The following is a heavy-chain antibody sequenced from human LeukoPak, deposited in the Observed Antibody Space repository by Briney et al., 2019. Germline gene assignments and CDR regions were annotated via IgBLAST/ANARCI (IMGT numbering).Heavy chain of an antibody. V-gene: IGHV1-8*02. D-gene: IGHD3-3*01. CDR1: GYTFTSYG. CDR2: MNPNSGNT. Sequence: GASVKVSCKASGYTFTSYGISWVRQATGQGLEWMGWMNPNSGNTGYAQKFQGRVTMTRNTSISTAYMELSSLRSEDTAVYYCARGGGLRAYYDFWSGFLLNYYYYGMDVWGQGTTVTVSS. J-gene: IGHJ6*02. CDR3: ARGGGLRAYYDFWSGFLLNYYYYGMDV.